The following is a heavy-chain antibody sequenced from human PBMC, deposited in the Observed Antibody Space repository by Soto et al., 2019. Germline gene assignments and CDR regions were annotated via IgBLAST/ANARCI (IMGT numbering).Heavy chain of an antibody. J-gene: IGHJ4*02. Sequence: XTLSLPSAVSGASVSSYIRTWIRQPPGKGLEWIGYIYYSGSTNYNPSLKSRVTISVDTSKNQFSLKLSSVTAADTAVYYCARDHSSSFDYWGQGTLVTVSS. CDR2: IYYSGST. CDR3: ARDHSSSFDY. CDR1: GASVSSYI. D-gene: IGHD6-13*01. V-gene: IGHV4-59*02.